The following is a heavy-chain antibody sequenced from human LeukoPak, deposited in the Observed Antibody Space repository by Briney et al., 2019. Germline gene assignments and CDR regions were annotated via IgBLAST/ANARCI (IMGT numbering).Heavy chain of an antibody. CDR2: IFYTGST. V-gene: IGHV4-4*02. D-gene: IGHD2-21*01. CDR3: AREISVIGGVSLDS. J-gene: IGHJ4*02. Sequence: PSETLSLTCAVSGGSINSYNWRHWVRQSPEKGLEWIGEIFYTGSTYYNPSLQGRATLSIDESRNQFSLKLTSVTAADTAVYYCAREISVIGGVSLDSWGQGTLVTVSS. CDR1: GGSINSYNW.